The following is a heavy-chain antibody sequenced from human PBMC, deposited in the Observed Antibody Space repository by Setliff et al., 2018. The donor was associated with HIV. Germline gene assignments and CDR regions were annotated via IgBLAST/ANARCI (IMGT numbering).Heavy chain of an antibody. CDR2: IYYRGDT. J-gene: IGHJ3*02. Sequence: PSETLSLTCTVSGDSIGRGGYYWGWIRQHPGKGLEWIGYIYYRGDTYYNPYLKSRISMSVDTSKNQFSLKLSSMTAADTAVYYCARAEGLIVGVEEGAFDIWGQGTMVNVSS. V-gene: IGHV4-31*03. CDR1: GDSIGRGGYY. D-gene: IGHD3-3*01. CDR3: ARAEGLIVGVEEGAFDI.